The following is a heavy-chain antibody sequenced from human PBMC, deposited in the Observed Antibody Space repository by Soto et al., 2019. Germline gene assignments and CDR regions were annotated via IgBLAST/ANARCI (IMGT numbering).Heavy chain of an antibody. Sequence: VQLLESGGGLVQPGGSLRLSCAASGFTFNNYAMNWVRQAPGKGLEWVSAIRTSGGFTYYADSVKGRFTISRDNSKNTLYLHMNSLRAEDTALYYCAKDYFETKGPYFFDYWGQGTLVTVSS. CDR1: GFTFNNYA. V-gene: IGHV3-23*01. CDR3: AKDYFETKGPYFFDY. CDR2: IRTSGGFT. D-gene: IGHD1-26*01. J-gene: IGHJ4*02.